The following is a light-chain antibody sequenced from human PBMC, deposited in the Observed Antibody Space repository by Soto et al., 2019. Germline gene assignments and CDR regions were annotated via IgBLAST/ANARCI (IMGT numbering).Light chain of an antibody. CDR2: GAS. Sequence: ENVLTQSPDTLSLPPGEGATLSCRASQTVSSNYLAWYQHRPGQAPKLIIHGASYTAPGIPDRFSGSGSGADFTLTISRLEPLDFGVYFCQHYGNSLWTFGQGTKVDIX. J-gene: IGKJ1*01. V-gene: IGKV3-20*01. CDR1: QTVSSNY. CDR3: QHYGNSLWT.